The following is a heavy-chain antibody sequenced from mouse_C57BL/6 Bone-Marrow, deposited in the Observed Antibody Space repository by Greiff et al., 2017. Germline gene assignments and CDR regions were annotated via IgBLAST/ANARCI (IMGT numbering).Heavy chain of an antibody. CDR3: ASPLWLLVDY. Sequence: QVQLKQSGPGLVQPSQSLSITCTVSGFSLTSYGVHWVRQSPGKGLEWLGVIWSGSSTNDNAAFISRLSISKDNSKSQVFLKMNSLQADDTARYYSASPLWLLVDYWGQGTTLTVSS. D-gene: IGHD2-2*01. CDR1: GFSLTSYG. J-gene: IGHJ2*01. V-gene: IGHV2-2*01. CDR2: IWSGSST.